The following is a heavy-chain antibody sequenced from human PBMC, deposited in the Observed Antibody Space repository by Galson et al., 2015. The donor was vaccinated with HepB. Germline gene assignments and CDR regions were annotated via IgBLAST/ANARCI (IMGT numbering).Heavy chain of an antibody. Sequence: SLRLSCAASGFTFSSYGMHWVRQAPGKGLEWVAVIWYDGSNKYYADSVKGRFTISRDNSKNTLYLQMNSLRAEDTAVYYCARGASSGSYHYYFDYWGQGTLVTVSS. CDR2: IWYDGSNK. CDR1: GFTFSSYG. CDR3: ARGASSGSYHYYFDY. J-gene: IGHJ4*02. D-gene: IGHD1-26*01. V-gene: IGHV3-33*01.